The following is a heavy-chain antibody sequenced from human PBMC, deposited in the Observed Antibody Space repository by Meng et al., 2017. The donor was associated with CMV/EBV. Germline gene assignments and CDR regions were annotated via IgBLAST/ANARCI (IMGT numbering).Heavy chain of an antibody. J-gene: IGHJ6*01. CDR1: GGSISSYF. CDR2: IYDIGRT. V-gene: IGHV4-59*01. D-gene: IGHD6-13*01. CDR3: ARDSVIAAHGTYYYYGMDV. Sequence: SDTLSLTCTVSGGSISSYFWSWVRQPPGKGLEWIGYIYDIGRTNYNPSLKSRVTISVDTSKNQFSLKLSSVTAEDTPVYYCARDSVIAAHGTYYYYGMDVWGQGTTVTVSS.